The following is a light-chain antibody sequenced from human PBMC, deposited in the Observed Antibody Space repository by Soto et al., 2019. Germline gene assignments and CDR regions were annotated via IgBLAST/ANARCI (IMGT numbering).Light chain of an antibody. CDR2: GAS. V-gene: IGKV3-20*01. J-gene: IGKJ4*01. CDR3: QQYGSSPLT. CDR1: QSVSSN. Sequence: EILMTQSPDTLSVSPGERVTLSCRASQSVSSNLAWYQQKPGQSPRLLIYGASSRATGIPDRFSGRGSGTDFTLTISRLEPEDFAVYFCQQYGSSPLTFGGGTKVDIK.